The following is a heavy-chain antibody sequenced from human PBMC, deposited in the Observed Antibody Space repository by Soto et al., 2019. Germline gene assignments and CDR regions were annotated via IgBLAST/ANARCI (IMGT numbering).Heavy chain of an antibody. V-gene: IGHV4-34*01. CDR1: GGSFSGSY. D-gene: IGHD6-13*01. Sequence: QVQLQQWGAGLLKPSETLSLTCAVYGGSFSGSYWSWIRQPPGKGLEWIGEINRSGGTDYNPSLKSRVTISVDTSKNQFSLKLSSVTAADTAVYYCARGRRDSSSLFSQRVWFDPWGQGALVTVSS. J-gene: IGHJ5*02. CDR2: INRSGGT. CDR3: ARGRRDSSSLFSQRVWFDP.